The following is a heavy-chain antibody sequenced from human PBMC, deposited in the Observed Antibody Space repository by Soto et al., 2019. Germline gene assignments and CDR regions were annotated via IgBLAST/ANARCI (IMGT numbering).Heavy chain of an antibody. D-gene: IGHD3-10*01. CDR2: IYHRGTT. Sequence: SETLSLTCSVSGYSISSGFYWDWIRQPPGKGLEWIGSIYHRGTTHYNPSHNGRITISLDTSKNQFSLRLTSVTAADTAVYYCARGEVRGLIATCLDYWGQGALVTVSS. CDR3: ARGEVRGLIATCLDY. CDR1: GYSISSGFY. J-gene: IGHJ4*02. V-gene: IGHV4-38-2*02.